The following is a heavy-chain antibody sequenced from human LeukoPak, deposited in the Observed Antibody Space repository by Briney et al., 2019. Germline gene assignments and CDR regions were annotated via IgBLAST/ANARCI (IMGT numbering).Heavy chain of an antibody. CDR2: ISPNTGGT. CDR3: AREETCGGDCYSRYYFDY. J-gene: IGHJ4*02. V-gene: IGHV1-2*06. CDR1: EYTFTDYY. Sequence: ASVKVSCKASEYTFTDYYIHWIRQAPGQGLEWMGRISPNTGGTDHAQEFRDKITMTRDTSISTAYIELSRLISDDTAVYYCAREETCGGDCYSRYYFDYWGQGTLVTVSS. D-gene: IGHD2-21*01.